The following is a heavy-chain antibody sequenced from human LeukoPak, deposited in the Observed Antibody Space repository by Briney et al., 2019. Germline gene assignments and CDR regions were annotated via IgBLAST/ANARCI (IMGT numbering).Heavy chain of an antibody. CDR2: INPSGGST. CDR3: ARVRHCSSTSCLNFDY. CDR1: GYTFTSYY. Sequence: ASVKVSCKASGYTFTSYYMHWVRQAPGQGLEWMGIINPSGGSTSYAQKFQGRVTMTRDMSTSTVYMGLSSLRSEDTAVYYCARVRHCSSTSCLNFDYWGQGTLVTVSS. D-gene: IGHD2-2*01. V-gene: IGHV1-46*01. J-gene: IGHJ4*02.